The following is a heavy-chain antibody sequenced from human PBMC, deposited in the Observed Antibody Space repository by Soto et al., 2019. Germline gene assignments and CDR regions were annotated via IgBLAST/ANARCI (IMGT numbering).Heavy chain of an antibody. J-gene: IGHJ4*02. CDR1: GFTFSSYA. D-gene: IGHD6-19*01. Sequence: GGSLRLSCAASGFTFSSYAMSWVRQAPGKGLEWVSAISGSGGSTYYADSVKGRFTISRDNSKNTLYLQMNSLRAEDTAVYYCAKDLQQWLVLRAPVDYWGQGTLVTVSS. CDR3: AKDLQQWLVLRAPVDY. CDR2: ISGSGGST. V-gene: IGHV3-23*01.